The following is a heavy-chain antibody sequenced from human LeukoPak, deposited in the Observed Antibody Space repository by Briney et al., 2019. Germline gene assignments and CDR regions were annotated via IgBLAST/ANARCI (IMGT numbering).Heavy chain of an antibody. D-gene: IGHD3/OR15-3a*01. V-gene: IGHV3-7*01. CDR2: IKQDGSEK. Sequence: GGSLRLSCAASGFTFSSYWMSLVRQAPGKGLEWVANIKQDGSEKYYVDSVKGRFTISRDNAKNSLYLQMNSLRAEDTAVYYCARDPGFWTGYYNYWGQGTLVTVSS. CDR3: ARDPGFWTGYYNY. J-gene: IGHJ4*02. CDR1: GFTFSSYW.